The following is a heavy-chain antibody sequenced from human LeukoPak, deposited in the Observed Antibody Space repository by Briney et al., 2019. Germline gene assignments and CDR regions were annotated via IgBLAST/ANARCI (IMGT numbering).Heavy chain of an antibody. D-gene: IGHD4-17*01. J-gene: IGHJ4*02. CDR3: ARDSDYGDAYYFDY. CDR1: GGSISCYY. Sequence: SETLSLTCTVSGGSISCYYWSWIRQPAGKGLEWIGRIYTSGSTNYNPSLKSRVTMSVDTSKNQFSLKLSSVTAADTAVYYCARDSDYGDAYYFDYWGQGALVTVSS. CDR2: IYTSGST. V-gene: IGHV4-4*07.